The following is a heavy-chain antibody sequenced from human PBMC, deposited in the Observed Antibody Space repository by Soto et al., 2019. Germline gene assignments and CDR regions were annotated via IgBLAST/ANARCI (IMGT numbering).Heavy chain of an antibody. J-gene: IGHJ4*02. CDR3: ARDLGGWPDY. D-gene: IGHD6-19*01. CDR1: GYTFTSYA. V-gene: IGHV1-3*01. Sequence: QVQLVQSGAEVKKPGASVKGSCKASGYTFTSYAIHWVRQAPGQRLEWMGWINAGNGNTKYSQKFQDRVTITRDTSASTAYMGLSSLRSEDTAVYYCARDLGGWPDYWGQGTLVTVSS. CDR2: INAGNGNT.